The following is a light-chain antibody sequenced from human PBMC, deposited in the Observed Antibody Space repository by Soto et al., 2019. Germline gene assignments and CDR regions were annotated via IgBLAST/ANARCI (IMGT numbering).Light chain of an antibody. V-gene: IGLV4-69*01. CDR3: QTWGTGIWV. CDR1: SGHSSYA. J-gene: IGLJ3*02. CDR2: LNSDGSH. Sequence: QPVLTQSPSASASLGASVKLTCTLSSGHSSYAIAWHQQQPEKGPRYLMTLNSDGSHSKGDRIPDRFSGSSSGAERYLTISSLQSEDEADYYCQTWGTGIWVFCGGTKHTVL.